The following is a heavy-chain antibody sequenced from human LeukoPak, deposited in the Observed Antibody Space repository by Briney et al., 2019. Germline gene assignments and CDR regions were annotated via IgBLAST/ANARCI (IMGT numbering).Heavy chain of an antibody. J-gene: IGHJ4*02. CDR3: ARHWGHMDYYFDY. V-gene: IGHV4-39*01. CDR1: GVSISSSSYY. CDR2: IHYSGST. Sequence: SETLSLTCTVSGVSISSSSYYWGWIRQPPGKGLEWIGSIHYSGSTYYNPSLKSRVTISVDTSKNQFSLKLSSVTAADTAVYYCARHWGHMDYYFDYWGQGTLVTVSS. D-gene: IGHD3-16*01.